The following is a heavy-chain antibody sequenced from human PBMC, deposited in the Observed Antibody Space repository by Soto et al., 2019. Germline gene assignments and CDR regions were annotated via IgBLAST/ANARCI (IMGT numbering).Heavy chain of an antibody. V-gene: IGHV1-69*13. CDR2: IIPIFGTA. CDR1: GGTFSNYA. J-gene: IGHJ5*02. Sequence: SVKVSCKASGGTFSNYAISWVRQAPGQGLEWMGGIIPIFGTANYAQKFQGRVTITADESTSTAYMELSSLRSEDTAVYYCARRMARIAARRGYWFDPWGQGTLVTVSS. CDR3: ARRMARIAARRGYWFDP. D-gene: IGHD6-6*01.